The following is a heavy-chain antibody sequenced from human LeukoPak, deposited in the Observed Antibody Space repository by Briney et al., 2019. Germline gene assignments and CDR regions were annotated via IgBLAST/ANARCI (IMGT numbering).Heavy chain of an antibody. Sequence: GSLRLSCTASGFTFGDYAMSWVRQAPGKGLEWVANIKEDGTDKNYVDSVKGRFTISRDNAQNSLFLQMSNLRDDDTAIYYCARHVGISFWGQGVLVTVSS. V-gene: IGHV3-7*01. CDR3: ARHVGISF. D-gene: IGHD7-27*01. J-gene: IGHJ4*02. CDR1: GFTFGDYA. CDR2: IKEDGTDK.